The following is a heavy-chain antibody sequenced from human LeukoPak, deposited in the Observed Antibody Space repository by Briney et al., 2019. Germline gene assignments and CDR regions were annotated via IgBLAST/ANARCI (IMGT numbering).Heavy chain of an antibody. J-gene: IGHJ5*02. CDR2: IRNDASRE. D-gene: IGHD3-10*01. CDR3: AKRAGIAWSAGP. V-gene: IGHV3-30*02. CDR1: GFTFKIYG. Sequence: PGGSLRLSCAASGFTFKIYGMHWVRQAPGKGLEWVAYIRNDASREYYADSVKGRFIISRDNSRNIVYLQMNSLRAAEDTAMYYCAKRAGIAWSAGPWGQGTLVTVSS.